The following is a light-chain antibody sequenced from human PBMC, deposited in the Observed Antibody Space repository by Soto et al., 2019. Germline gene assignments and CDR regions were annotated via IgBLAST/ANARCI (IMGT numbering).Light chain of an antibody. J-gene: IGKJ2*01. Sequence: DIQMTQSPSTLSASVGDRVTITCRASQSISSWLAWYQQIPGKAPKLLIHEASTLASGVPSRFSGSGSGTEFTLTITSLQPDDFATYYCQEYNSYSYTFGQGTKLEI. CDR3: QEYNSYSYT. CDR2: EAS. V-gene: IGKV1-5*03. CDR1: QSISSW.